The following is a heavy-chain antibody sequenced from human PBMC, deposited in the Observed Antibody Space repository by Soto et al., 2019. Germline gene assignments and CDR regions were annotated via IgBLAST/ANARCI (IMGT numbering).Heavy chain of an antibody. CDR3: ASVSGSYYYAMDV. CDR2: IYHSGST. CDR1: GGSISSSNW. J-gene: IGHJ6*02. V-gene: IGHV4-4*02. D-gene: IGHD1-26*01. Sequence: QVQLQESGPGLVKPSGTLSLTCAVSGGSISSSNWWSWVRQPPGKGLEWIGEIYHSGSTNYHPPLKSRITIAVDKSETQFSLQLSSVTAEDTAVYYCASVSGSYYYAMDVWGQGPTVTVSS.